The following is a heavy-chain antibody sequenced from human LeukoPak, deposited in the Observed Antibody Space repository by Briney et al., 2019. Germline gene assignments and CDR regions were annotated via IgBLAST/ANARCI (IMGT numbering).Heavy chain of an antibody. CDR1: GFIFSSDW. J-gene: IGHJ5*02. Sequence: GGSLRLSCAASGFIFSSDWMSSVRQAPGKGLEWVAKMKGSEEYYVDSVKGRFTISRDNAKNSLYLQMNSLRVDDTAVYYCTRWARYCSEGSCYSWFDPWGQGTLVTVST. D-gene: IGHD2-15*01. V-gene: IGHV3-7*01. CDR2: MKGSEE. CDR3: TRWARYCSEGSCYSWFDP.